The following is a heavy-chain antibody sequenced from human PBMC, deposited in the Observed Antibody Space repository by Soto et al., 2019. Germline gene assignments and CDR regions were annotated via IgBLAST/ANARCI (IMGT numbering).Heavy chain of an antibody. D-gene: IGHD3-22*01. J-gene: IGHJ4*02. CDR1: GGSISSSSYY. Sequence: QLQLQESGPGLVKPSETLSLTCTVSGGSISSSSYYWGWIRQPPGKGLGWIGSIYYSGSTYYNPSLKRRVTISVATSKNQFSLKLSSVTAADTAVYYCARHVPYYYDSSGYYDYWGQGTLVTVSS. V-gene: IGHV4-39*01. CDR2: IYYSGST. CDR3: ARHVPYYYDSSGYYDY.